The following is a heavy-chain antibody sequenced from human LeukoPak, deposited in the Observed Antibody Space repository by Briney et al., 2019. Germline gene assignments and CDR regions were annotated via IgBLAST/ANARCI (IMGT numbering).Heavy chain of an antibody. J-gene: IGHJ4*02. CDR2: IKGGGSAT. D-gene: IGHD3-22*01. V-gene: IGHV3-48*03. Sequence: GGSLRLSCAASGFTFNNYAMNWVRQAPGKGLEWVSVIKGGGSATYYADSVKGRFTISRDNAKNSLYLQMNSLRAEDTAVYYCARVLYYYDSSGYYQIPYYFDYWGQGTLVTVSS. CDR1: GFTFNNYA. CDR3: ARVLYYYDSSGYYQIPYYFDY.